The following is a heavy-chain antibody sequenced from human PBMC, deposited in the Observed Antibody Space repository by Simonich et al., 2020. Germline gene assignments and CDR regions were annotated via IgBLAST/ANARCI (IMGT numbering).Heavy chain of an antibody. Sequence: QVQLVESGGGVVQPGRSLRLSCAASGFTFSSYAMHWVRQAPGKGLEWVAVISYDRSNKYYADSVKGRFTISRDNSKNTPYLQMNSLRAEDTAVYYCASLTGTTMGLDYWGQGTLVTVSS. CDR2: ISYDRSNK. D-gene: IGHD1-20*01. CDR1: GFTFSSYA. V-gene: IGHV3-30*07. J-gene: IGHJ4*02. CDR3: ASLTGTTMGLDY.